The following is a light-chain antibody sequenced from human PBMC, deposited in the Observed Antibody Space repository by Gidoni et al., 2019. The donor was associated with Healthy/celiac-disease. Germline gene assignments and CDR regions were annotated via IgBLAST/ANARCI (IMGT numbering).Light chain of an antibody. CDR1: QSVSSSY. J-gene: IGKJ4*01. V-gene: IGKV3-20*01. Sequence: EIVLTQSPGTLSLSPGERATRSCRASQSVSSSYLAWYQQKPGQAPRLLIDGASSRATGIPDRFSGSGSGTDFTLTISRLEPEDFAVYYCQQYGSSPLTFGGGTKVEIK. CDR2: GAS. CDR3: QQYGSSPLT.